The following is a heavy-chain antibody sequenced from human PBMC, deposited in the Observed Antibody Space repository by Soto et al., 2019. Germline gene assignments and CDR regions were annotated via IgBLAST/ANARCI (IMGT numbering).Heavy chain of an antibody. Sequence: QVQLVQSGAEEKKPGASVKVSCKASGYTFTSYAMHWVRQAHGQRLEWMGWINAGNGNTKYSQKFQGRVTITRDTSASTAYMELSSLRSEDTAVYYCARSIVVVTALDYWGQGNLVTVSS. J-gene: IGHJ4*02. CDR3: ARSIVVVTALDY. D-gene: IGHD2-21*02. CDR2: INAGNGNT. V-gene: IGHV1-3*05. CDR1: GYTFTSYA.